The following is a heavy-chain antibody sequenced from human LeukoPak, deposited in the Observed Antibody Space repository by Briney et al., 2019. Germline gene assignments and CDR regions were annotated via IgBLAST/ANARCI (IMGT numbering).Heavy chain of an antibody. Sequence: GGSLRLSCAASGFIYTSYWMSWVRQAPGKGLEWVANIKQDGSEKYYADSVKGRFTISRDNAKNSLYLQMNSLRAEDTAVYYCARADYDYVWGSYRQYYFDSWGQGTLVTVSS. V-gene: IGHV3-7*01. CDR1: GFIYTSYW. CDR2: IKQDGSEK. CDR3: ARADYDYVWGSYRQYYFDS. J-gene: IGHJ4*02. D-gene: IGHD3-16*02.